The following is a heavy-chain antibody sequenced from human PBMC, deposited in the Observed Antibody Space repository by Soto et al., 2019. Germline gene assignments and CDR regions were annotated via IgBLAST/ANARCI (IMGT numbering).Heavy chain of an antibody. CDR2: IYYSGST. Sequence: KSSETLSLTCTVSGGSISSYYWSWIRQPPGKGLEWIGYIYYSGSTNYNPSLKSRVTISVDTSENQFSLKLSSVTAADTAVYYCARGSSWSYYYYYYGMDVWGQGTTVTVSS. D-gene: IGHD6-13*01. CDR3: ARGSSWSYYYYYYGMDV. CDR1: GGSISSYY. J-gene: IGHJ6*02. V-gene: IGHV4-59*01.